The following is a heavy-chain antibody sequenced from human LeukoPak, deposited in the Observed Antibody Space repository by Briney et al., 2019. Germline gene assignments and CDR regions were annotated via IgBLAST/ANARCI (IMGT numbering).Heavy chain of an antibody. J-gene: IGHJ6*03. CDR1: GFTFSSYS. V-gene: IGHV3-21*01. Sequence: PGGSLRLSCAASGFTFSSYSMNWVRQAPGKGLEWVPSISSSSSYIYYADSVKGRFTISRDNAKNSLYLQMNSLRAEDTAVYYCARDLADIVLMVYASIYYYYMDVWGKGTTVAVSS. CDR3: ARDLADIVLMVYASIYYYYMDV. CDR2: ISSSSSYI. D-gene: IGHD2-8*01.